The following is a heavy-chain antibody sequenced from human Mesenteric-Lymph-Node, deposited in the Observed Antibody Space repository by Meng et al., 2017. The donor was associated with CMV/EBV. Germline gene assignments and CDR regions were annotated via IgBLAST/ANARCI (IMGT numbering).Heavy chain of an antibody. J-gene: IGHJ4*02. CDR2: IYYSRNT. D-gene: IGHD4-23*01. CDR1: TFSSYW. CDR3: ARQSSGWITP. V-gene: IGHV4-39*01. Sequence: TFSSYWMSWVRQAPGKGLEWIGSIYYSRNTYYNPSLKSRVTISVDTSKNQFSLKLSSVTAADTAVYYCARQSSGWITPWGQGTLVTVSS.